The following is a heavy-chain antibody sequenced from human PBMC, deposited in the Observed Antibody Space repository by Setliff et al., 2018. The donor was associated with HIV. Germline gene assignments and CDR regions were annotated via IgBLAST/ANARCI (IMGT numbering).Heavy chain of an antibody. V-gene: IGHV4-39*07. D-gene: IGHD3-9*01. Sequence: SETLSLTCTVSGGSISSSSYYWGWIRQPPGKGLEWIGSIYYSGSTYYNPSLKSRVTISIDTSKNQFSLKLSSVTAADTAVYYCARDVRYYDILTGYGAFYYYYMDVWGKGTTVTVSS. CDR3: ARDVRYYDILTGYGAFYYYYMDV. CDR2: IYYSGST. CDR1: GGSISSSSYY. J-gene: IGHJ6*03.